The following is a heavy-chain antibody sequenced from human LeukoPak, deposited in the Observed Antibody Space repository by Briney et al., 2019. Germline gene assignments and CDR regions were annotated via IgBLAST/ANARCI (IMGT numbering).Heavy chain of an antibody. CDR3: VKTLISVAGTGAFDI. CDR2: ISSNGGGT. Sequence: GGSLRLSCSASGFTFSSYAMHWVRQAAGEGLEYVLVISSNGGGTYYADSVKGRFTISRDNSKNTLYLQMSSLRAEDTAVYYCVKTLISVAGTGAFDIWGQGTMVTVSS. V-gene: IGHV3-64D*09. J-gene: IGHJ3*02. CDR1: GFTFSSYA. D-gene: IGHD6-19*01.